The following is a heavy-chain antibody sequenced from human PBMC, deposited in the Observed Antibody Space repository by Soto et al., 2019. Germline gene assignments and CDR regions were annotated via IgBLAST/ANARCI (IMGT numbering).Heavy chain of an antibody. V-gene: IGHV4-59*01. J-gene: IGHJ6*02. CDR2: ISYSGST. D-gene: IGHD6-13*01. Sequence: PSETLSLTCTVSGGSISSYYWSWIRQPPGKGLEWIGYISYSGSTNYNPSLKSRVTISVDTSKNQFSLKLSSVTAADTAVYYCAREGVSSSWYYYYGLYVWGQGTTVTVSS. CDR1: GGSISSYY. CDR3: AREGVSSSWYYYYGLYV.